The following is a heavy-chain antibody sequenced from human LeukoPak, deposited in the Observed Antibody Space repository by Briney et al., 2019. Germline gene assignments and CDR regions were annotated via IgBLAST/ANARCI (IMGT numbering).Heavy chain of an antibody. Sequence: QPGGSLRLSCAAPGFTFSSYWMHWVRQAPGKGLVWVSDINSDGSSIRYADSVKGRFTISRDNAKNTLYLQMNSLRAEDTAVYYCARVPVVVEDFDYWGQGTLVTVSS. D-gene: IGHD3-22*01. CDR1: GFTFSSYW. CDR2: INSDGSSI. J-gene: IGHJ4*02. V-gene: IGHV3-74*01. CDR3: ARVPVVVEDFDY.